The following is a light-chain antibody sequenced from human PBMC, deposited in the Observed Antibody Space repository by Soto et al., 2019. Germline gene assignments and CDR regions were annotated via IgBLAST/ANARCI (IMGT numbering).Light chain of an antibody. J-gene: IGLJ3*02. CDR3: SSFERSGTRV. V-gene: IGLV1-44*01. Sequence: QSVLTQPPSASGTPGQRVTISCSGSSSNIGSNAVNWYQQLPGTAPKLLIYTNNQRPSGVPDRFSGSKSGTSASLAISGLQSEDEAVYYCSSFERSGTRVIGGGTKVTVL. CDR2: TNN. CDR1: SSNIGSNA.